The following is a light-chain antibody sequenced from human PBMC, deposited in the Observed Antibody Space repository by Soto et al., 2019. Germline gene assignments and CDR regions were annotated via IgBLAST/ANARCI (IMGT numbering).Light chain of an antibody. J-gene: IGKJ4*01. CDR3: QQRSNWPLT. CDR2: DAS. V-gene: IGKV3-11*01. CDR1: QGVSSY. Sequence: EIVLTQSPATLSLSPGERATLSCRASQGVSSYLAWYQQKPGQVPRLLIYDASSMPTGIPARFSGSGSGTDFTLTISSLEPEDFAVYYCQQRSNWPLTFGGGTKVEIK.